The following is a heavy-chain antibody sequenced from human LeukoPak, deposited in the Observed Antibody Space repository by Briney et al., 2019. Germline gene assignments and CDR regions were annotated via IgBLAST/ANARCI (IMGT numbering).Heavy chain of an antibody. CDR2: IYTSGGT. J-gene: IGHJ3*02. Sequence: SETLSLTCTVSGGSISSYYWSWIRQPAGKGLEWIGRIYTSGGTNYNPSLKSRVTMSVDTSKNQFSLKLSSVTAADTAVYYCARVYEEDYGDHLDAFDIWGQGTMVTVSS. V-gene: IGHV4-4*07. D-gene: IGHD4-17*01. CDR3: ARVYEEDYGDHLDAFDI. CDR1: GGSISSYY.